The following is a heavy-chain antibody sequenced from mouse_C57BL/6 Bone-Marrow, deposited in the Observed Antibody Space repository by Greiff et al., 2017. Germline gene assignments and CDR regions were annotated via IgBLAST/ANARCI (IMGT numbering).Heavy chain of an antibody. D-gene: IGHD1-1*01. CDR2: ILPGSGST. V-gene: IGHV1-9*01. CDR1: GYTFTGYW. Sequence: QVQLQQSGAELMKPGASVKLSCKATGYTFTGYWIEWVKQRPGHGLEWIGEILPGSGSTKYNEKFKGKATLTVDTSSSTAYMGLHSLTSEDSAVYFCARLEFDGSSGDWYFDVWGTGTTVTVSS. J-gene: IGHJ1*03. CDR3: ARLEFDGSSGDWYFDV.